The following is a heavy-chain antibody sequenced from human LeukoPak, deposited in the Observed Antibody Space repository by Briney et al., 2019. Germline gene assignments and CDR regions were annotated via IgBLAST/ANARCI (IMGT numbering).Heavy chain of an antibody. CDR3: AKDRALFGIFDY. CDR1: GFTFGSYA. V-gene: IGHV3-23*01. J-gene: IGHJ4*02. CDR2: IDGSGGST. D-gene: IGHD3-3*01. Sequence: GGSLRLSCAASGFTFGSYAMSWVRQAPGKGLEWVSGIDGSGGSTYYSDSVKGRFTISRDNSKNTLYLQMNSLRAEDTALYYCAKDRALFGIFDYWGQGTLVTVSS.